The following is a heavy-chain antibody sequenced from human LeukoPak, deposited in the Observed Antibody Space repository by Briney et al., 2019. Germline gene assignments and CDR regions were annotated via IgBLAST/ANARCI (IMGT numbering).Heavy chain of an antibody. Sequence: ASVTVSCKASGYTFTGYYMHWVRQAPGQGLEWMGRINPNSGGTNYAQKFQGRVTMTRDTSNSTAYMELSRLRSDDTAVYYCARAGVGYYDFWSGPGGVDIWGQGTMVTVSS. CDR1: GYTFTGYY. V-gene: IGHV1-2*06. D-gene: IGHD3-3*01. J-gene: IGHJ3*02. CDR2: INPNSGGT. CDR3: ARAGVGYYDFWSGPGGVDI.